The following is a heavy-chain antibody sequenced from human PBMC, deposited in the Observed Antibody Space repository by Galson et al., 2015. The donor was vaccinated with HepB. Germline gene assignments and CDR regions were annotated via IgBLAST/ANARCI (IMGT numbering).Heavy chain of an antibody. CDR1: GYSISSGYY. CDR3: ASEVLMSDYEGL. Sequence: TLSLTCTVSGYSISSGYYWGWIRQPPGKGLEWIGSIYHSGSTYYNPSLKSRVTISVDTSKNQFSLKLSSVTAADTAVYYCASEVLMSDYEGLWGQGTLVTVSS. CDR2: IYHSGST. J-gene: IGHJ4*02. V-gene: IGHV4-38-2*02. D-gene: IGHD5-12*01.